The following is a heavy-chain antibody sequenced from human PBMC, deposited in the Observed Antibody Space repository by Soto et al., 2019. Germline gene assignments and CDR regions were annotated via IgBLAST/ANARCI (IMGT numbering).Heavy chain of an antibody. J-gene: IGHJ3*02. Sequence: EVQLLESGGGLVQPGGSLRLSCAASGFTFSSYAMSWVRQAPGKGLEWVSAISGSGGSTYYADSVKGRFTISRDNSKNTLYLQMNSLRAEDTAVYYCAKDIFPLGGYDASDWGLANDAFDIWGQGTMVTVSS. D-gene: IGHD5-12*01. CDR1: GFTFSSYA. CDR2: ISGSGGST. CDR3: AKDIFPLGGYDASDWGLANDAFDI. V-gene: IGHV3-23*01.